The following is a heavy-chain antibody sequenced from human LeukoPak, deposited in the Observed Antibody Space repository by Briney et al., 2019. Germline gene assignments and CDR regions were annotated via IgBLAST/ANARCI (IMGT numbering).Heavy chain of an antibody. J-gene: IGHJ4*02. V-gene: IGHV4-59*12. CDR1: GVSISSYY. CDR3: ARVSLVRGAPDYYFDY. D-gene: IGHD3-10*01. CDR2: IYYSGST. Sequence: PSETLSLTCTVSGVSISSYYWSWIRQPPGKGLEWIGYIYYSGSTNYNPSLKSRVTISVDTSKNQFSLKLSSVTAADTAVYYCARVSLVRGAPDYYFDYWGQGTLVTVSS.